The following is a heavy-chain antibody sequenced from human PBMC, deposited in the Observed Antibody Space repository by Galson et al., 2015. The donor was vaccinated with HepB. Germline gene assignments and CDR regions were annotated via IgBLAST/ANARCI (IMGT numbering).Heavy chain of an antibody. Sequence: CAISGDSVSSNSVGWNWLRQSPSRGLEWLGRTYYRSSWSTDYALSLKSRITINPDTSKNQFSLQLNSVTPEDTAVYNCAKSINVGRGFDSWARGTLVTVSS. D-gene: IGHD3-10*01. CDR3: AKSINVGRGFDS. V-gene: IGHV6-1*01. CDR1: GDSVSSNSVG. CDR2: TYYRSSWST. J-gene: IGHJ4*02.